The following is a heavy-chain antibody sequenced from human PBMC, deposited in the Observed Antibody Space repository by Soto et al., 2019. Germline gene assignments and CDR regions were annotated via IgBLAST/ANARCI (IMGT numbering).Heavy chain of an antibody. V-gene: IGHV1-69*01. Sequence: QVQLVQSGAEVKKPGSSVKVSCKASGGTFSSYAISWVRQAPGQGLEWMGGIIPIFGTANYAQKFQGRVTITADESTSTAYMELSSLRSEDTAVYYCARVGDGCSSTSCYTRYYYYGMDVWGKGTTVTVSS. D-gene: IGHD2-2*02. J-gene: IGHJ6*04. CDR2: IIPIFGTA. CDR3: ARVGDGCSSTSCYTRYYYYGMDV. CDR1: GGTFSSYA.